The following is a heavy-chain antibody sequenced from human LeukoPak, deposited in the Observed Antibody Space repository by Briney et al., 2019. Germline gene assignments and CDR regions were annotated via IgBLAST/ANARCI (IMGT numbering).Heavy chain of an antibody. CDR2: INHSGST. V-gene: IGHV4-34*01. CDR1: GGSFSGYY. D-gene: IGHD2-2*01. J-gene: IGHJ5*02. CDR3: ARGDYCSSTSCYAQVGWFDP. Sequence: SETLSFTCAVYGGSFSGYYWSWIRQPPGKGLEWIGEINHSGSTNYNPSLKSRVTISVDTSKNQFSLKLSFVTAADTAVYYCARGDYCSSTSCYAQVGWFDPWGQGTLVTVSS.